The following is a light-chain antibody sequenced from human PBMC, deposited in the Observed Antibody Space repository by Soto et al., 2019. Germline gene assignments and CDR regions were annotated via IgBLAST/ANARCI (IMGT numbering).Light chain of an antibody. J-gene: IGLJ1*01. V-gene: IGLV1-40*01. CDR3: PSQDSSLHASV. Sequence: QSVLTHPPSVSWAPGQRVTISCTGSSSNIGAGYDVHWYLQLPGTAPKLIIYGNTNRPSGVPDRFSGSKSGSSASLAITGLQAEDEANYYCPSQDSSLHASVFGTGTKVTVL. CDR2: GNT. CDR1: SSNIGAGYD.